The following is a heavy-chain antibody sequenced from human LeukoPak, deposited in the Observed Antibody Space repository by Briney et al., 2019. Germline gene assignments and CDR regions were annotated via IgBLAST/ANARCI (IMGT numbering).Heavy chain of an antibody. CDR1: GFTFSSYA. D-gene: IGHD2-15*01. Sequence: PRGSLRLSCAASGFTFSSYAMHWVRQAPGKGLEWVAVISYDGSNKYYADSVKGRFTISRDNSKNTLYLQMNSLRAEDTAVYYCARERSYCSGGSCHGEGGMDVWGQGTTVTVSS. CDR2: ISYDGSNK. J-gene: IGHJ6*02. CDR3: ARERSYCSGGSCHGEGGMDV. V-gene: IGHV3-30-3*01.